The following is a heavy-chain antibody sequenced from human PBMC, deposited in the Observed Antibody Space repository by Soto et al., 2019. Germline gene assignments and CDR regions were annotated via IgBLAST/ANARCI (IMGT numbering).Heavy chain of an antibody. Sequence: EMQLVASGGGLVKPGGSLRLSCAASGFTFNTYDMNWVRQAPGKGLEWVSSITTSSAYIYYADSLKGRITISRVNANTPLFLLMNSLRAEDMALYFCVRSGIARLLRQGLFDTWGQGTLVTVSS. D-gene: IGHD2-21*01. CDR3: VRSGIARLLRQGLFDT. CDR2: ITTSSAYI. V-gene: IGHV3-21*01. CDR1: GFTFNTYD. J-gene: IGHJ5*02.